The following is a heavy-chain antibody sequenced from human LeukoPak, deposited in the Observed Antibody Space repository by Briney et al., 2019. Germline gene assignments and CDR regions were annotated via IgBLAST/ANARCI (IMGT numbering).Heavy chain of an antibody. J-gene: IGHJ4*02. D-gene: IGHD6-13*01. CDR3: ASSKIAAAGPYYFDY. CDR2: IYSGGST. V-gene: IGHV3-53*01. Sequence: GGSLRLSCAASGFTVSSNYMSWVRQAPEKGLEWVSVIYSGGSTYYADSVKGRFTISRDNSKNTLYLQMNSLRAEDTAVYYCASSKIAAAGPYYFDYWGQGTLVTVSS. CDR1: GFTVSSNY.